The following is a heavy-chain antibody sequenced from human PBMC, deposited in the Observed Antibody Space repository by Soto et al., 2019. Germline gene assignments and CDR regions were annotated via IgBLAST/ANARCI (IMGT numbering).Heavy chain of an antibody. Sequence: TLSLTCTVSGGSISSGGYYWSGIRQHPGKGLEWIGYIYYSGSTYYNPSLKSRVTISVDTSKNQFSLKLSSVTAADTAVYYCARASPPAMVTGGYYFDYWGQGTLVTVSS. CDR2: IYYSGST. V-gene: IGHV4-31*03. CDR1: GGSISSGGYY. J-gene: IGHJ4*02. CDR3: ARASPPAMVTGGYYFDY. D-gene: IGHD5-18*01.